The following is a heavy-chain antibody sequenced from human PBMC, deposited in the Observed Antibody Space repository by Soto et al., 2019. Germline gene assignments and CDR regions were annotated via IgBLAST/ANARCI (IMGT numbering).Heavy chain of an antibody. Sequence: GGSLRLSCAASGFTFSSYSMNWVRQAPGKGLEWVSSISSSSSYIYYADSVKGRFTISRDNAKNSLYLQMNSLRAEDMAVYYCASPLLNYYGSGNYFDYWGQGTLVTVSS. CDR3: ASPLLNYYGSGNYFDY. CDR1: GFTFSSYS. CDR2: ISSSSSYI. V-gene: IGHV3-21*01. J-gene: IGHJ4*02. D-gene: IGHD3-10*01.